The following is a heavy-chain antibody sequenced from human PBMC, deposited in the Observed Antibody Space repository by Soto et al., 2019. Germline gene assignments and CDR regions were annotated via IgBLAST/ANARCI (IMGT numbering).Heavy chain of an antibody. Sequence: SGPTLVNPTQTLTLTCTFSGFSLSTSGMCVSWIRQPPGKALEWLALIDWDDDKYYSTSLKTRLTISKDTSKNQVVLTMTNMDPVDTATYYCARIRKGSSGRGPYYYSYGMDVWGQGTTVTVSS. D-gene: IGHD6-13*01. V-gene: IGHV2-70*01. CDR2: IDWDDDK. CDR1: GFSLSTSGMC. CDR3: ARIRKGSSGRGPYYYSYGMDV. J-gene: IGHJ6*02.